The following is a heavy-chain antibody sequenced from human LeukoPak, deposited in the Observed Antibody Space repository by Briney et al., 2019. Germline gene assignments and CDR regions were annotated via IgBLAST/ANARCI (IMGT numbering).Heavy chain of an antibody. CDR2: ISSSSSYI. Sequence: MPGGSLRLSCAASGFTFSSYSMNWVRQAPGKGLEWVSSISSSSSYIYYADSVKGRFTISRDNAKNSLYLQMNSLRAEDTAVYYCARDNFGSGTPWFGERAFDIWGQGTMVTVSS. J-gene: IGHJ3*02. D-gene: IGHD3-10*01. CDR3: ARDNFGSGTPWFGERAFDI. CDR1: GFTFSSYS. V-gene: IGHV3-21*01.